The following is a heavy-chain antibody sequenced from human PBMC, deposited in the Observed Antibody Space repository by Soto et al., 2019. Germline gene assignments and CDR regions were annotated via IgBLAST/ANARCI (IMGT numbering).Heavy chain of an antibody. D-gene: IGHD3-9*01. CDR1: GDSVSRNIAA. CDR2: TYYRSKWYN. V-gene: IGHV6-1*01. J-gene: IGHJ4*02. CDR3: AAQYTYYDILTGYFPHFDY. Sequence: PSQTLSLTCAISGDSVSRNIAAWNWIRQSPSRGLEWLGRTYYRSKWYNDYAVSVKSRITINPDTSKNQFSLQLNSVTPEDTAVYYCAAQYTYYDILTGYFPHFDYWGQGTLVTVSS.